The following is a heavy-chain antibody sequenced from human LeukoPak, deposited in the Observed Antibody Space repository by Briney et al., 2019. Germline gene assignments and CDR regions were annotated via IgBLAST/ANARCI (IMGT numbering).Heavy chain of an antibody. CDR1: GFTFSSYA. J-gene: IGHJ4*02. V-gene: IGHV3-23*01. Sequence: GGSLRLSCAASGFTFSSYAMSWFRQAPGKGLEWVSAISGSGGSTYHADSVKGRFTISRDNSKNTLYLQMNSLRAEDTAVYYCAKVGLDCGGDCYVFDYWGQGTLVTVSS. CDR2: ISGSGGST. CDR3: AKVGLDCGGDCYVFDY. D-gene: IGHD2-21*02.